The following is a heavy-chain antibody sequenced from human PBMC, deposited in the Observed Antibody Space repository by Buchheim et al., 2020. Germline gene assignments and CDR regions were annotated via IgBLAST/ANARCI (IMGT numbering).Heavy chain of an antibody. J-gene: IGHJ4*02. Sequence: EVQLLESGGGLVQPGGSLRLSCAASGFTFSSYAMSWVRQAPGKGLEWVSAISGSGGSTYYADSVKGRFTISRDHSKNTLYLQMNSLRAEDTAVYYCAKKYYYDSSGYYGGLFDYWGQGTL. CDR1: GFTFSSYA. D-gene: IGHD3-22*01. CDR3: AKKYYYDSSGYYGGLFDY. V-gene: IGHV3-23*01. CDR2: ISGSGGST.